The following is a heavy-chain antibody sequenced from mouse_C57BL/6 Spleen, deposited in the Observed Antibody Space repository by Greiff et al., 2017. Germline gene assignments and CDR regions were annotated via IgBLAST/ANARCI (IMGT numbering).Heavy chain of an antibody. V-gene: IGHV1-54*01. CDR1: GYAFTNYL. D-gene: IGHD1-1*01. CDR3: AGRNTSVVDALDY. Sequence: VKLMESGAELVRPGTSVKVSCKASGYAFTNYLIEWVKQRPGQGLEWIGVINPGCGGTNYNEKFKGKATLTADKSSSTAYMQLSSLTSEDSAVYVCAGRNTSVVDALDYWGQGTSVTVSS. CDR2: INPGCGGT. J-gene: IGHJ4*01.